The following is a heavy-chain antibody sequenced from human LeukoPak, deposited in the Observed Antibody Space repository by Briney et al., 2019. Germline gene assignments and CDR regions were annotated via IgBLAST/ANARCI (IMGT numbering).Heavy chain of an antibody. CDR1: GFTFRTYW. V-gene: IGHV3-74*01. D-gene: IGHD5-24*01. CDR3: ARGFSYNHFDY. CDR2: IKSDGSAT. J-gene: IGHJ4*02. Sequence: GGSLRLSCAASGFTFRTYWMHWVRRAPGKGLVWVSHIKSDGSATTYADSVKGRFTISRDNAKNALYLQMNSLRAEDTAVYYCARGFSYNHFDYWGQGTLVTVSS.